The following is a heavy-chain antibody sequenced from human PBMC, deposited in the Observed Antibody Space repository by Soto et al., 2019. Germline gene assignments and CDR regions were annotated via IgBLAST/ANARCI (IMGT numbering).Heavy chain of an antibody. D-gene: IGHD1-1*01. J-gene: IGHJ4*02. CDR3: AKQLTNWQPMTDY. V-gene: IGHV3-30*18. CDR2: ISYDGSDK. CDR1: GIDFRIHG. Sequence: QVELVESGGGVVQPGTSLRLSCVASGIDFRIHGLHWVRQGPGEGLEWVAYISYDGSDKYYGDSVRGRFTISRDNSKNTRYLQTASLRAEATTVYYCAKQLTNWQPMTDYWGQGTRVTVSS.